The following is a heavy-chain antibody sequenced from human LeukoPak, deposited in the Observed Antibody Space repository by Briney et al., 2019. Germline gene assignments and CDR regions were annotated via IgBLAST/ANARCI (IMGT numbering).Heavy chain of an antibody. CDR2: IIPILGIA. D-gene: IGHD2-2*01. J-gene: IGHJ5*02. V-gene: IGHV1-69*02. CDR1: GGTFSSYT. CDR3: ARAYCSSTSCYYWFDP. Sequence: SVKVSCKASGGTFSSYTISWVRQAPGQGLEWMGRIIPILGIANYAQKFQGRVTITADKSTTTAYMELSSLRSEDTAVYYCARAYCSSTSCYYWFDPWGQGTLVTVSS.